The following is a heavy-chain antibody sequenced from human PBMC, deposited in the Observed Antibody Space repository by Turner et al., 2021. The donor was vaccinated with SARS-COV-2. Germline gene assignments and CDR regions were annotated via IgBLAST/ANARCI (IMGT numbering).Heavy chain of an antibody. D-gene: IGHD2-15*01. V-gene: IGHV4-31*03. Sequence: QVQLQESGPGLVKPSQTLSLTCTVSGGSISSGGYYWSWIRQHPGKGLEWIGYIYYSGSTYYNPSLKSRVTISVDTSKNQFSLKLSSVTAADTAVYYGAREGGGYCSGGSCANWFDPWGQGTLVTVSS. CDR3: AREGGGYCSGGSCANWFDP. CDR1: GGSISSGGYY. CDR2: IYYSGST. J-gene: IGHJ5*02.